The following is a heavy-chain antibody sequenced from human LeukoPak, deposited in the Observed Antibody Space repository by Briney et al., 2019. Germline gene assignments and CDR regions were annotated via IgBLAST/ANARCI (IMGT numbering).Heavy chain of an antibody. D-gene: IGHD2-2*01. V-gene: IGHV4-4*07. Sequence: SETLSLTCTVSGGSISSYYWSWIRQPAGKGLEWIGRIYTSGSTNYNPSLKSRDTMSVDTSKNQFSLKLSSVTAADTAVYYCAGSYCSSTSCYELDYWGQGTLVTVSS. CDR2: IYTSGST. J-gene: IGHJ4*02. CDR3: AGSYCSSTSCYELDY. CDR1: GGSISSYY.